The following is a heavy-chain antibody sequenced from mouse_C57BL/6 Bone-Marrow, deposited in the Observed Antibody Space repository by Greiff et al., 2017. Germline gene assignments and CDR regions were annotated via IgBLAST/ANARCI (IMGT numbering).Heavy chain of an antibody. V-gene: IGHV5-12*01. CDR2: ISNGGGST. J-gene: IGHJ1*03. Sequence: EVKVVESGGGLVQPGGSLKLSCAASGFTFSDYYMYWVRQTPEKRLEWVAYISNGGGSTYYPDTVKGRFTISRANAKNTLYLQMSRLKSEDTAMYYCARHGGYFDVWGTGTTVTVSS. CDR1: GFTFSDYY. CDR3: ARHGGYFDV.